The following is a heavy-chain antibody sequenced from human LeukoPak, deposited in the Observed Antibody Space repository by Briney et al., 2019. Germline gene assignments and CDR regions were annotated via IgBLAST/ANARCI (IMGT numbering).Heavy chain of an antibody. CDR1: GFTFSTYP. CDR2: INNNGVRT. V-gene: IGHV3-64*01. D-gene: IGHD1-26*01. J-gene: IGHJ4*02. CDR3: ARGGLVGPTPYLDS. Sequence: PRGSLRLSCAASGFTFSTYPMYWVRQAPGRGPEYVSGINNNGVRTYYAKSVKGRFTISRDNSKNTLYLQVVSLRAEDMDVYYCARGGLVGPTPYLDSWGQGTLVTVSS.